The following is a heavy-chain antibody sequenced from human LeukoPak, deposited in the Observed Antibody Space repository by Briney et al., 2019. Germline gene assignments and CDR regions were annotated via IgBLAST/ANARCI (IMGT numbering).Heavy chain of an antibody. D-gene: IGHD3-22*01. V-gene: IGHV3-23*01. J-gene: IGHJ4*02. Sequence: GGSLRLSCAASGFTFSSYGMSWVRQAPGKGLEWVSAISGSGGSTYYADSVKGRFTISRDNSKNTLYLQMNSLRAEDTAVYYCAKDLCYDSSGYYYPNFDYWGQGTLVTVSS. CDR1: GFTFSSYG. CDR2: ISGSGGST. CDR3: AKDLCYDSSGYYYPNFDY.